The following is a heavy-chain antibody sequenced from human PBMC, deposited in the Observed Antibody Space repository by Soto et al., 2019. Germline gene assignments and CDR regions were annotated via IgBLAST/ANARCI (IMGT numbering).Heavy chain of an antibody. J-gene: IGHJ5*02. CDR1: RGTFSSYA. V-gene: IGHV1-69*13. CDR3: ARDHGAAAGTRWFDP. CDR2: IIPIFGTA. Sequence: SVKVTCKASRGTFSSYAISCARQAPGQGLEWMGGIIPIFGTANYAQKFQGRVTITADESTSTAYMELSSLRSEDTAVYYCARDHGAAAGTRWFDPWGQGTLVTVSS. D-gene: IGHD6-13*01.